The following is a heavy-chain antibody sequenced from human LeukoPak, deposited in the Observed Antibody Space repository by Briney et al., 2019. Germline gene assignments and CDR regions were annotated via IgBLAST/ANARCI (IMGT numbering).Heavy chain of an antibody. J-gene: IGHJ4*02. CDR1: GGSISSGNYF. CDR3: ARGSTYSPIPKD. V-gene: IGHV4-30-4*01. Sequence: SQTLSLTCSVSGGSISSGNYFWSWIRQPPGKGLEWIGYVYYTGSTYYNPSLKSRVTISADTSKNQFSLNLTSVTAADTALYYCARGSTYSPIPKDWGQGTLVTVSS. D-gene: IGHD2-21*01. CDR2: VYYTGST.